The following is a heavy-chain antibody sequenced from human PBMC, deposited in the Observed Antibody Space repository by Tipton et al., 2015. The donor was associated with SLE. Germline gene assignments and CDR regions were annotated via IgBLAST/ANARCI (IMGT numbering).Heavy chain of an antibody. CDR3: ARERVVVPAALIYYYYMDV. V-gene: IGHV4-38-2*02. CDR2: IYHSGST. Sequence: TLSLTCTVSGYSIRSGYYWGWSRQPPGKGLEWIGSIYHSGSTYYNPSLKSRVTISVETSKNQFSLKLSSVTAADTAVYYCARERVVVPAALIYYYYMDVWGKGTTVTVSS. D-gene: IGHD2-2*01. J-gene: IGHJ6*03. CDR1: GYSIRSGYY.